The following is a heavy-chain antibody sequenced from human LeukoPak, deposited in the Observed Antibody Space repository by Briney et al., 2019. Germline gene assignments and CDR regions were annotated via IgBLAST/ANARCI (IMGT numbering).Heavy chain of an antibody. Sequence: GASVKVSCKASGGTFSSYAISWVRQAPGQGLEWMGGVIPIFGTANYAQKFQGRVTMTRDTSISTAYMELSRLRSDDTAVYYCARGYDSSGYRIDYWGQGTLVTVSS. CDR3: ARGYDSSGYRIDY. D-gene: IGHD3-22*01. V-gene: IGHV1-69*05. J-gene: IGHJ4*02. CDR2: VIPIFGTA. CDR1: GGTFSSYA.